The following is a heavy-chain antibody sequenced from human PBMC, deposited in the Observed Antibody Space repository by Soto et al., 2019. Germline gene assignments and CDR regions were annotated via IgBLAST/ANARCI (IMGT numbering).Heavy chain of an antibody. CDR1: GYTFTSSG. J-gene: IGHJ4*02. V-gene: IGHV1-18*01. D-gene: IGHD1-26*01. CDR2: ISAYNGET. CDR3: ARDSVSYMYVSD. Sequence: QVQLVQSGAEVKKPGASVKVSCKASGYTFTSSGFSWVRQAPGQGLEWMAWISAYNGETHYAQKFQGRVTMTTDTSTSTSYMELRGLRSDDTAVYYCARDSVSYMYVSDWGQGTLVTVSS.